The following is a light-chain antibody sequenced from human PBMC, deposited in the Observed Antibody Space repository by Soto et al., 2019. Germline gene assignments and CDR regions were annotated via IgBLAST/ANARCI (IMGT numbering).Light chain of an antibody. CDR2: DAS. CDR3: QQYDNLPPQLT. V-gene: IGKV1-33*01. Sequence: DIQMTQSQSSLSASVGDRVTITCQASQDISNYLNWYQQKPGKAPKHLIYDASNLETGVPSRFIGSGSGTDFTFTISSLQPEEIATYYCQQYDNLPPQLTFGGGTKVEIK. CDR1: QDISNY. J-gene: IGKJ4*01.